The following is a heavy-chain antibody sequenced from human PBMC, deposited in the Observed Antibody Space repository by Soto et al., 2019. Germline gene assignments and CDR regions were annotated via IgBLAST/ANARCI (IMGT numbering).Heavy chain of an antibody. CDR3: ARFPFDSNDWTTPRYFDI. V-gene: IGHV4-34*01. CDR1: GGSFSDYY. D-gene: IGHD3-22*01. J-gene: IGHJ4*02. Sequence: SETLSLTCAVYGGSFSDYYWSWIRQPPGKGLEWIGEINHSGITNYSPSLKSRVTMSVDTSKNQFSLKLTSVTAADTALYYCARFPFDSNDWTTPRYFDIWGKGTLVTVSS. CDR2: INHSGIT.